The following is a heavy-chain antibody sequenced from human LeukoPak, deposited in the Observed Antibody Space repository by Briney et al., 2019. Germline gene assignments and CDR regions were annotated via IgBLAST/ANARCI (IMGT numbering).Heavy chain of an antibody. CDR3: TRGNEEA. V-gene: IGHV3-7*04. Sequence: GGSLRLSCAASGFSFSGYWMTWVRQAPGKGLEWVANINQDGTKKYYVDSVKGRFNIFRDNAENSLYLQMSSLRDEDTAIYYCTRGNEEAWGKGTTVTVSS. J-gene: IGHJ6*03. CDR1: GFSFSGYW. CDR2: INQDGTKK. D-gene: IGHD2-8*01.